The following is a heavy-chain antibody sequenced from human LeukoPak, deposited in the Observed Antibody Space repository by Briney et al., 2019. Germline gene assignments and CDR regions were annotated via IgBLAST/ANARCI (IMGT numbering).Heavy chain of an antibody. V-gene: IGHV7-4-1*02. CDR1: GYTFTYYG. CDR3: ARSRRVVVPSTLNSADYYYHYMDV. J-gene: IGHJ6*03. Sequence: ASVKVSCKASGYTFTYYGLNLVRQAPGQGLECLGGINTNTGNPTYAQGFTGRVVFSFDTSVSTAYLEISTLKAEDAAIYYCARSRRVVVPSTLNSADYYYHYMDVWGKGTTVTISS. CDR2: INTNTGNP. D-gene: IGHD2-15*01.